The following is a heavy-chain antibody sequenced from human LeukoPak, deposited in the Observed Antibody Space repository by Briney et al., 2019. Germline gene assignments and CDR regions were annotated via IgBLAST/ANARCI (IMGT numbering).Heavy chain of an antibody. CDR3: AKDFVVVPGNVNYFDY. Sequence: PGGSLRLSCAASGFTFSSYGMHWVRQAPGKGLEWVAFIRYDGSNKYYADSVKGRFTISRDNSKNTLYLQMKSLRAEDTAVYYCAKDFVVVPGNVNYFDYWGQGTLVTVSS. J-gene: IGHJ4*02. V-gene: IGHV3-30*02. D-gene: IGHD2-21*02. CDR2: IRYDGSNK. CDR1: GFTFSSYG.